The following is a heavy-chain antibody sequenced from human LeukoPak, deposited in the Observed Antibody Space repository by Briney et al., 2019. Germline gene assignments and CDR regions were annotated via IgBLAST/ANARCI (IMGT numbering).Heavy chain of an antibody. CDR1: GGSLSSGDYY. CDR2: MYCSGST. Sequence: SQTLSLTCTVSGGSLSSGDYYWSWIRQPPGKGLEGIAYMYCSGSTYYNPSLKSRVTMSADTSRNQLSLKLSSVTAADTAVYYCARPYYYDSRIDPWGQGILVTVSS. CDR3: ARPYYYDSRIDP. J-gene: IGHJ5*02. V-gene: IGHV4-30-4*08. D-gene: IGHD3-22*01.